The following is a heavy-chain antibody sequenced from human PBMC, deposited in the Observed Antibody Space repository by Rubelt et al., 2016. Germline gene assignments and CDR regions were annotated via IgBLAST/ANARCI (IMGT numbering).Heavy chain of an antibody. J-gene: IGHJ6*02. CDR1: GGSISSSSYY. D-gene: IGHD3-3*01. Sequence: QLQLQESGPGLVKPSETLSLTCTVSGGSISSSSYYWGWIRQPPGKGLEWIGSIYYSGSTYYNPSRKVRVTISVYTSKNQFSLKLSSVTAADTAVYYCARDQVIFGVVNFYGMDVWGQGTTVTVSS. V-gene: IGHV4-39*07. CDR2: IYYSGST. CDR3: ARDQVIFGVVNFYGMDV.